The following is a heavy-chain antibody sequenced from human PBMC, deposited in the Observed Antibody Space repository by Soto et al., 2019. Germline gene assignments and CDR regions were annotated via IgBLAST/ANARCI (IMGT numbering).Heavy chain of an antibody. D-gene: IGHD6-6*01. CDR2: ISYSGSP. CDR1: GGSISSGGYY. J-gene: IGHJ5*02. V-gene: IGHV4-31*03. CDR3: ARDSRSSSSGTNWFDP. Sequence: PSETLSLTCTVSGGSISSGGYYWSLSRQHPGNGLEWIGYISYSGSPYYNPSLKSRVTISVDTSKNQFSLKLSSVTAADTAVYYCARDSRSSSSGTNWFDPWGQGTLVTVSS.